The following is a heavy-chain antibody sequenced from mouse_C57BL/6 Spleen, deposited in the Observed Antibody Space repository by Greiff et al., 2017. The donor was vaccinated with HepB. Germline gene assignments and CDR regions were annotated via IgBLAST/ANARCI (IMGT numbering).Heavy chain of an antibody. J-gene: IGHJ1*03. D-gene: IGHD2-5*01. V-gene: IGHV1-50*01. Sequence: QVQLQQPGAELVKPGASVKLSCKASGYTFTSYWMQWVKQRPGQGLEWIGEIDPSDSYTNYNQKFKGKATLTVDTSSSTAYMQLSSLTSEDSAVYYCAHYSNYVVWDCFDVWGTGTTVTVSS. CDR2: IDPSDSYT. CDR3: AHYSNYVVWDCFDV. CDR1: GYTFTSYW.